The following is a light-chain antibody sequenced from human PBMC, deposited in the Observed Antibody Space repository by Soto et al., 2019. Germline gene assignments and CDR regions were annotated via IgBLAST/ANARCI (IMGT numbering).Light chain of an antibody. CDR1: TNDVGNYNY. V-gene: IGLV2-11*01. CDR2: DVT. Sequence: QSALTQPRSVSGSPGQSVTISCTGTTNDVGNYNYVSWYQQHPSKAPKLMIYDVTKRPSGVPDRFSGSKSGNTASLTISGLQAEDEADYYCGTWDSSLSAAVFGGGTQLTVL. J-gene: IGLJ7*01. CDR3: GTWDSSLSAAV.